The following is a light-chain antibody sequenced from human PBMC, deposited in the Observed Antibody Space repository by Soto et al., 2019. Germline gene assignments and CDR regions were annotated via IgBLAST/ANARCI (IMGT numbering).Light chain of an antibody. CDR3: QQYNNWPIT. Sequence: EIVRTQSPDTLSVSPGERATLSGRASQSVSSNLAWYQQKPGQAHRLLIYGEYTRATGIQDRFSGSGSGTEFTLTIRSLQSEDFAVYYCQQYNNWPITVGNGKRLAIK. V-gene: IGKV3-15*01. J-gene: IGKJ5*01. CDR1: QSVSSN. CDR2: GEY.